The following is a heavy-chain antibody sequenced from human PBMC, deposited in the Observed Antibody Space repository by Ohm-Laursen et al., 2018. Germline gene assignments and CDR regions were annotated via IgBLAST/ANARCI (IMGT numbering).Heavy chain of an antibody. D-gene: IGHD5-24*01. CDR2: IYHSGST. CDR3: ARVSRRDGYNPLDY. V-gene: IGHV4-59*11. J-gene: IGHJ4*02. Sequence: GTLSLTCTVSGGSISNQYWNWVRQSPGKGLEWIGYIYHSGSTKYNPFFNSRVTISVDTSKNQFSLKLSSVTAADTAVYYCARVSRRDGYNPLDYWGQGTLVTVSS. CDR1: GGSISNQY.